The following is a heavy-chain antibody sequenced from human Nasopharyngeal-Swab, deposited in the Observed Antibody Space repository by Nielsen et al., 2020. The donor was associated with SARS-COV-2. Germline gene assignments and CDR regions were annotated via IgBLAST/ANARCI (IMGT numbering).Heavy chain of an antibody. CDR2: IDPSGGST. J-gene: IGHJ3*02. Sequence: ASVKVSCKASGNTFTSYYMHWVRQAPGQGLEWMGIIDPSGGSTSYAQKFQGRVTMTRDTSTSTVYMELSSLRSEDTAVYYCARYTAMVLFDIWGQGTMATVSS. CDR1: GNTFTSYY. D-gene: IGHD5-18*01. V-gene: IGHV1-46*01. CDR3: ARYTAMVLFDI.